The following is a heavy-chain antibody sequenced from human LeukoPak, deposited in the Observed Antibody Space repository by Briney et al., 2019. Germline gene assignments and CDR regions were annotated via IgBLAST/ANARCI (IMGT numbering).Heavy chain of an antibody. D-gene: IGHD6-19*01. J-gene: IGHJ4*02. CDR1: GFTVSSNY. CDR3: ALFQWHTKSLDY. Sequence: SGGSLRLSCAASGFTVSSNYMSWARQAPGKGLEWVSVIYSGGSTYYADSVKGRFTISRDNSKNTLYLQMNSLRAEDTAVYYCALFQWHTKSLDYWGQGTLVTVSS. V-gene: IGHV3-53*01. CDR2: IYSGGST.